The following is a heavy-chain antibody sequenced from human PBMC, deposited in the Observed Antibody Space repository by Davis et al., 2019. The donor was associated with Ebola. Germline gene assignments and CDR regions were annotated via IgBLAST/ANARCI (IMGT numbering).Heavy chain of an antibody. D-gene: IGHD4-17*01. CDR2: INSDGSST. V-gene: IGHV3-74*01. Sequence: HTGGSLRLSCAASGFTFSSYWMHWVRQAPGKGLVWVSRINSDGSSTSYADSVKGRFTISRDNAKNTLYLQMNSLRAEDMAVYYCARTTVTTLFVYWGQGTLVTVSS. CDR3: ARTTVTTLFVY. CDR1: GFTFSSYW. J-gene: IGHJ4*02.